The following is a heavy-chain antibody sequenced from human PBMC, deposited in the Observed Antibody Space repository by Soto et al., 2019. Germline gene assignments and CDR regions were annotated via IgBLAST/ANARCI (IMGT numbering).Heavy chain of an antibody. CDR3: AKDTMDRNSVWDPFDI. CDR2: IGGADET. Sequence: GGSLRRSCATSGCTFSLYAMTWLRQAPGKGLEWVSSIGGADETYYGDSVKGRFTISRDDSKNMVFLQMTSLSAEAAAIYYRAKDTMDRNSVWDPFDIWGPGTMVTVSS. V-gene: IGHV3-23*01. CDR1: GCTFSLYA. D-gene: IGHD4-4*01. J-gene: IGHJ3*02.